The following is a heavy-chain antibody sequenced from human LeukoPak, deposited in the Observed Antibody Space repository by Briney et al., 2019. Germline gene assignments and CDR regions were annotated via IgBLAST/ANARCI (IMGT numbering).Heavy chain of an antibody. CDR3: AKSSSGYYTFDY. J-gene: IGHJ4*02. D-gene: IGHD3-3*01. V-gene: IGHV3-23*01. Sequence: GGSLRLSCAASGFTFSSYAMSWVRQAPGKGLEWVSTISGSGGSTYYADPVKGRFTISRDNSKNTLYLQMNSLRAEDTAVYYCAKSSSGYYTFDYWGQGTLVTVSS. CDR1: GFTFSSYA. CDR2: ISGSGGST.